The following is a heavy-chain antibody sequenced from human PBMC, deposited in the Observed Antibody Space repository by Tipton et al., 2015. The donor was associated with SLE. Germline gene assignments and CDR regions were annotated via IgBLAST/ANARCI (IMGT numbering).Heavy chain of an antibody. D-gene: IGHD3-3*01. CDR2: ISGSGGST. CDR1: GFTFSSYA. CDR3: AKVETNYDFWSGYYPY. Sequence: SLRLSCAASGFTFSSYAMSWVRQAPGKGLEWVSAISGSGGSTYYADSVKGRFTISRDNSKNTLYLQMNSLRAEDTAVYYCAKVETNYDFWSGYYPYWGQGTLVTVSS. V-gene: IGHV3-23*01. J-gene: IGHJ4*02.